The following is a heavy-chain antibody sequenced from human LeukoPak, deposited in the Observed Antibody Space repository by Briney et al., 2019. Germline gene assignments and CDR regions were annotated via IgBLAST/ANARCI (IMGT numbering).Heavy chain of an antibody. D-gene: IGHD3-16*02. Sequence: PSETLSLTCTVSGGSISSYYWSWIRQPPGKGLEWIGYIYYSGSTNYNPSLKSRVTISVDTSKNQFSLKLSSVTAADTAVYYCARGSDYVWGSYRYTAVDWFDPWGQGTLATVSS. CDR1: GGSISSYY. CDR3: ARGSDYVWGSYRYTAVDWFDP. V-gene: IGHV4-59*01. J-gene: IGHJ5*02. CDR2: IYYSGST.